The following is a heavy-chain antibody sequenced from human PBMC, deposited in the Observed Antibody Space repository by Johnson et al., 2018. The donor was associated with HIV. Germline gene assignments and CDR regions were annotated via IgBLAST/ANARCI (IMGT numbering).Heavy chain of an antibody. V-gene: IGHV3-30-3*01. CDR2: ISYDGSNK. J-gene: IGHJ3*02. CDR3: ARDI. CDR1: GFTFSSYA. Sequence: VQLVESGGGVVQPGRSLRLSCAASGFTFSSYAMHWVRQAPGKGLEWVAVISYDGSNKYYADSVKGRFTISRDNSKNTLYLKMNSRRAEDTAVYYCARDIWGQGTMVTVSA.